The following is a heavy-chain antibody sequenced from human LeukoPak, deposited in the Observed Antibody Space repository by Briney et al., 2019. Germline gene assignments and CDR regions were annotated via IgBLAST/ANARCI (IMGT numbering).Heavy chain of an antibody. D-gene: IGHD2/OR15-2a*01. J-gene: IGHJ4*02. CDR2: ISSSGGST. V-gene: IGHV3-23*01. CDR1: GFTFINYA. Sequence: GGSLRLSCAASGFTFINYAMNWVRQAPGKGLEWVSGISSSGGSTFYADSVKGRFTISRDNSKNTLYLQVNSLRAEDTAVYYCAKALDYWYFDYWGQGTLVTVSS. CDR3: AKALDYWYFDY.